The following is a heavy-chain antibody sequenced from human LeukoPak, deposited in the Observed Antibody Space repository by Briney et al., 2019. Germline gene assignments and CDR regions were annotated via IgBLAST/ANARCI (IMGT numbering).Heavy chain of an antibody. Sequence: PGGSLRLSCAASGFTVSSNYMSWVRQAPGKGLEWVSVIYSGGSTYYADSVKGRFTISRDNSKNTLYLQMNSLRAEDTAVYYCARGRMDYYGSGSIYMDYWGQGTLVTVSS. CDR1: GFTVSSNY. CDR3: ARGRMDYYGSGSIYMDY. J-gene: IGHJ4*02. CDR2: IYSGGST. D-gene: IGHD3-10*01. V-gene: IGHV3-66*01.